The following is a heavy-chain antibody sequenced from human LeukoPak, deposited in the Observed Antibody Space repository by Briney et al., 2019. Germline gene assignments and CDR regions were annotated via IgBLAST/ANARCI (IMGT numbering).Heavy chain of an antibody. Sequence: GGSLRLSCGASGFSFRGYWMHWVRQAPGKGLVWVSRINNDGSTTADADSVKGRFTITRDNAKNTLYLQMNSLRAEDTAVYYCARGDAYALNYWGQGTLVTVSS. D-gene: IGHD2-2*01. V-gene: IGHV3-74*01. CDR2: INNDGSTT. J-gene: IGHJ4*02. CDR1: GFSFRGYW. CDR3: ARGDAYALNY.